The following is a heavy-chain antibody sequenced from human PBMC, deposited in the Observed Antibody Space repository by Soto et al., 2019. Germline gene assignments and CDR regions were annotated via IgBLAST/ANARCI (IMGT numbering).Heavy chain of an antibody. CDR1: GDSSSTYY. V-gene: IGHV4-59*01. Sequence: SETLSLTCTVSGDSSSTYYWSWVRQPPGKGPEWIGYIYYTGSTNYNSSLKSRVTISVDTSKNQFSLKLSSVTAADTAVYYCARGRYDVLTGYYPWSYHYYMDVWGKGTTVTVSS. CDR2: IYYTGST. J-gene: IGHJ6*03. D-gene: IGHD3-9*01. CDR3: ARGRYDVLTGYYPWSYHYYMDV.